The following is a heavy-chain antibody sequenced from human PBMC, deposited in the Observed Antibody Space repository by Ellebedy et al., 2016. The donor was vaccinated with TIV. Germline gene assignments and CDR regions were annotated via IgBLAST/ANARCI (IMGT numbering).Heavy chain of an antibody. CDR1: GSSISSGYY. D-gene: IGHD4-23*01. Sequence: MPGGSLRLSCSVSGSSISSGYYWGWIRQPPGRGLEWIGRMFHSGSTYYSPSLKSRVTISVDTSKNQVSLGLSSVTAADTAVYYCARDGAGRWDYWGPGTLVTFSS. V-gene: IGHV4-38-2*02. J-gene: IGHJ4*02. CDR3: ARDGAGRWDY. CDR2: MFHSGST.